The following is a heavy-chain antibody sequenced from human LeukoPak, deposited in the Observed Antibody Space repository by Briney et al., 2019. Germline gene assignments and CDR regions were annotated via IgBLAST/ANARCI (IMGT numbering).Heavy chain of an antibody. Sequence: GASVKVSCKASGGTFSSYAISWVRQAPGQGLEWMGGIIPIFGTANYAQKFQGRVTITTDESTSTAYMELSSLRSEDTAVYYCARSLAVAGERGWFDPWGQGTLVTVSS. CDR1: GGTFSSYA. V-gene: IGHV1-69*05. CDR3: ARSLAVAGERGWFDP. J-gene: IGHJ5*02. D-gene: IGHD6-19*01. CDR2: IIPIFGTA.